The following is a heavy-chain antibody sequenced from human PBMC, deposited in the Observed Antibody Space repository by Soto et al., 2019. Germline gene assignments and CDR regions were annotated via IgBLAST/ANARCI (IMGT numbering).Heavy chain of an antibody. CDR3: ASSATTADYYYGMDV. V-gene: IGHV1-3*05. J-gene: IGHJ6*02. D-gene: IGHD1-26*01. CDR1: GYTFTSYA. Sequence: QVQLVQSGAEEKKPGASVKVSCKASGYTFTSYAMHWVRQAPGQRLEWMGWINAGNGNTKYSQKFQGRVTITRDTSASTANMELSSLRSDDTAVYYCASSATTADYYYGMDVWGQGTTVTVSS. CDR2: INAGNGNT.